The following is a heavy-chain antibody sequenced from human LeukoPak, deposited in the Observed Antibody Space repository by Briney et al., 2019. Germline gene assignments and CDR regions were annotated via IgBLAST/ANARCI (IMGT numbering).Heavy chain of an antibody. CDR1: GYTFTDYY. V-gene: IGHV1-2*02. CDR3: ARLAAVPG. Sequence: ASVKVSCKASGYTFTDYYLHWVRQAPGQGLEWMGWIHPSSGGTNYAQKFQGRVAMTRDTSISTAYMELSSLRSDDTAVYYCARLAAVPGWGQGTLVTVPS. J-gene: IGHJ1*01. CDR2: IHPSSGGT. D-gene: IGHD6-19*01.